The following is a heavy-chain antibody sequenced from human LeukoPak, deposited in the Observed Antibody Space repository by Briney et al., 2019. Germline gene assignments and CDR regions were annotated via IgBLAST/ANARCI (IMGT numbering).Heavy chain of an antibody. J-gene: IGHJ6*02. Sequence: PGGSLRLSCAASGFTVSSNYMSWVRQAPGKGLEWVSVIYSGGSTYYADSVKGRFTISRDNSKNTLYLQMNSLRAEDTAVYYCAASAMVNGTDVWGQGTTVTVSS. CDR3: AASAMVNGTDV. V-gene: IGHV3-66*02. CDR2: IYSGGST. CDR1: GFTVSSNY. D-gene: IGHD5-18*01.